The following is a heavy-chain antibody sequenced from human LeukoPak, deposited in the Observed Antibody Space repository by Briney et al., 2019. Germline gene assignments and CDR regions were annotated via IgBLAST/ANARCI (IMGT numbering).Heavy chain of an antibody. CDR2: IYYSGST. CDR3: ARSRPGIAAAGLASYYYYYGMDV. Sequence: SETLSLTCKVSGASLHSSPYYWGWLRQPPGKGLEWIGHIYYSGSTNYNPSLKSRVTISVDTSKNQFSLKLSPVTAADTAVYYCARSRPGIAAAGLASYYYYYGMDVWGQGTTVTVSS. D-gene: IGHD6-13*01. V-gene: IGHV4-61*05. J-gene: IGHJ6*02. CDR1: GASLHSSPYY.